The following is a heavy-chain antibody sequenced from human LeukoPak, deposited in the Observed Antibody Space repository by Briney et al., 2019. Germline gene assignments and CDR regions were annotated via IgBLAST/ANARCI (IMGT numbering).Heavy chain of an antibody. CDR3: ARGSEYSSGWYGYYYYMDV. V-gene: IGHV4-34*01. J-gene: IGHJ6*03. CDR2: INHSGST. Sequence: SETLSLTCAVYGGSFSSYYWSWIRQPPGKGLEWIGEINHSGSTNYNPSLKSRVTISVDTSKNQFSLKLSSVTAADTAVYYCARGSEYSSGWYGYYYYMDVWGKGTTVTVSS. CDR1: GGSFSSYY. D-gene: IGHD6-19*01.